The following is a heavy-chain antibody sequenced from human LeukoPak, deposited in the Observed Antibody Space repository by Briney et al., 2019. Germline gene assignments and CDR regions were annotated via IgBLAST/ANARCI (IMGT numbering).Heavy chain of an antibody. CDR1: GYTFTGYY. V-gene: IGHV1-2*02. Sequence: SVKVSCKASGYTFTGYYMHWVRQAPGQGLEWMGWINPNSGGANYAQKFQGRVTMTRDTSISTAYMELSRLRSDDTAVYYCARDIAFVDGGNSGYWGQGTLVTVSS. CDR2: INPNSGGA. D-gene: IGHD4-23*01. CDR3: ARDIAFVDGGNSGY. J-gene: IGHJ4*02.